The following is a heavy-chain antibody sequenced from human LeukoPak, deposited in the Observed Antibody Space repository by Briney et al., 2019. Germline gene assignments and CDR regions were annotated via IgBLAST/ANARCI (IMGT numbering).Heavy chain of an antibody. J-gene: IGHJ4*02. CDR2: IYYSGST. CDR1: GGSISGYY. Sequence: PSETLSLTCTVSGGSISGYYWNWVRQPPGKGLEWIAYIYYSGSTKYNPSLKSRVTISVDTSKNQFSLKLSSVTAADTAVYYCARRGYASSWSFDYWGQGTLVTVSS. V-gene: IGHV4-59*08. CDR3: ARRGYASSWSFDY. D-gene: IGHD6-13*01.